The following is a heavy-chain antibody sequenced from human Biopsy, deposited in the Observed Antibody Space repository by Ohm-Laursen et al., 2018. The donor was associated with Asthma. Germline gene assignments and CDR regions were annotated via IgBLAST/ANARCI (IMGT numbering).Heavy chain of an antibody. CDR3: ARAYGGSFFSGSFDI. V-gene: IGHV3-53*01. CDR2: IYSGGGT. J-gene: IGHJ3*02. Sequence: SLRLSCAAFGFIVSTNGMSWVRQPPGKGLEWVSVIYSGGGTYYADSVQGRVTISRDNSKNTLSLQMNSLRAEDTAVYYCARAYGGSFFSGSFDIWGQGTMVTVSS. D-gene: IGHD4-23*01. CDR1: GFIVSTNG.